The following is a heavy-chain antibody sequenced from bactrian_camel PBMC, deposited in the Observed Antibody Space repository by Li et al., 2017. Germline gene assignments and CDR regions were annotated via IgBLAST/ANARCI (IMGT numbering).Heavy chain of an antibody. J-gene: IGHJ4*01. Sequence: QLVESGGGSVQAGGSLRLSCAYSGWTRSRYRMGWFRQAPGKEREGVAAINTGGGTPYYADSMEGRFTISKDIAKNALYLQMNSLKPEDTAMYYCAADADRGGVSGSWRKTSSYTNWGQGTQVTVS. CDR2: INTGGGTP. V-gene: IGHV3S28*01. CDR1: GWTRSRYR. D-gene: IGHD6*01. CDR3: AADADRGGVSGSWRKTSSYTN.